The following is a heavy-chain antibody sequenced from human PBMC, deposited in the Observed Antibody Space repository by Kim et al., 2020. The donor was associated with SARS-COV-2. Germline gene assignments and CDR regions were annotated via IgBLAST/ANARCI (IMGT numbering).Heavy chain of an antibody. V-gene: IGHV7-4-1*02. CDR3: ARPPSDRVIRGVISSDYGMDV. Sequence: ASVKVSCKASGYTFTSYAMSWVRQAPGQGLEWMGWINTNTGNPTYAQGFTGRFVFSLDTSVSTAYLQITSLKAEDTAVYYCARPPSDRVIRGVISSDYGMDVWGQGTTVTVSS. J-gene: IGHJ6*02. D-gene: IGHD3-10*01. CDR1: GYTFTSYA. CDR2: INTNTGNP.